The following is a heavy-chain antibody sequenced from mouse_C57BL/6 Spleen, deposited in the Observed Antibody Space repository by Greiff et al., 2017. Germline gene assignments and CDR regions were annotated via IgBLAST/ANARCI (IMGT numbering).Heavy chain of an antibody. CDR1: CYTFTSYW. CDR2: IDPSDSYT. J-gene: IGHJ4*01. CDR3: VRRDEDAMDY. Sequence: QVQLQQPGAELVKPGASVKLSCKASCYTFTSYWMQWVKQRPGQGLEWIGEIDPSDSYTNYNQKFKGKATMTVDTSSSTAYMQLSSLTSEDSAVYYCVRRDEDAMDYWGQGTSVTVSS. V-gene: IGHV1-50*01.